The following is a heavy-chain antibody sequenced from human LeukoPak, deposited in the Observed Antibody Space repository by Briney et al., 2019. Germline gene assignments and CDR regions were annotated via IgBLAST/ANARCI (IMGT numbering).Heavy chain of an antibody. CDR3: ARGLGRFGGIVLMVYAIRGVGYMDV. D-gene: IGHD2-8*01. CDR2: VFYTGST. CDR1: GGSISSSSYY. V-gene: IGHV4-39*07. Sequence: SETLSLTCTVSGGSISSSSYYWGWIRQPPGKGLEWIGGVFYTGSTNYNPSLKSRVTISVDTSKNQFSLKLSSVTAADTAVYYCARGLGRFGGIVLMVYAIRGVGYMDVWGKGTTVTVSS. J-gene: IGHJ6*03.